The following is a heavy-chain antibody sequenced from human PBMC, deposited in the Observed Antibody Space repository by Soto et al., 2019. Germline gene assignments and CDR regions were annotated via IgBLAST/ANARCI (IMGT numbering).Heavy chain of an antibody. D-gene: IGHD1-1*01. CDR2: INPNSGGT. V-gene: IGHV1-2*04. Sequence: QVQLVQSGAEVKKPGASVKVSCKASGYTFTGYYMHWVRQAPGQGLEWMGWINPNSGGTNYAQKFQGWVTMTRDTSISTAYMELSRLRSDDTAVYYCARDGWNRPDTLSYYYYYYMDVWGKGTTVTVSS. CDR3: ARDGWNRPDTLSYYYYYYMDV. CDR1: GYTFTGYY. J-gene: IGHJ6*03.